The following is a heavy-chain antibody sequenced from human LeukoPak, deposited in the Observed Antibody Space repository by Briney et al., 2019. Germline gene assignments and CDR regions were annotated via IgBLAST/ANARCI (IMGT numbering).Heavy chain of an antibody. CDR2: IYYSGIT. Sequence: SETLSLTCTVSGGSISHGGYYWSWIRQHPGKGLEWIGNIYYSGITYYNPSLKSRVTISADTSKNQFSLRMSFVTAADTAVYYCARWVRVSQYYFDYWGQGTQVTVSS. D-gene: IGHD3-10*01. J-gene: IGHJ4*02. V-gene: IGHV4-31*03. CDR1: GGSISHGGYY. CDR3: ARWVRVSQYYFDY.